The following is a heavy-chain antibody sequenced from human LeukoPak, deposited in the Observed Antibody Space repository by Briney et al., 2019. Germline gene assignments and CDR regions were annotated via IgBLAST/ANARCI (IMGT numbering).Heavy chain of an antibody. CDR1: GFTFSSYW. V-gene: IGHV3-74*01. J-gene: IGHJ3*02. CDR3: ARICGAFGDAFDI. Sequence: GGSLRLSCAASGFTFSSYWMHWVRQAPGKGLVWVSRINSDGSSIRYADYVKGRFTISRDNAKNSLYLQMNSLRAEDTAVYYCARICGAFGDAFDIWGQGTMVTVSS. CDR2: INSDGSSI. D-gene: IGHD3-10*01.